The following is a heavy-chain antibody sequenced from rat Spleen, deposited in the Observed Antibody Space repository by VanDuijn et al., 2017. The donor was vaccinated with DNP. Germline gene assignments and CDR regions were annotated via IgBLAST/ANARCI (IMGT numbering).Heavy chain of an antibody. D-gene: IGHD1-1*01. CDR1: DYSITSNY. CDR3: ARWVRYFDS. Sequence: EVQLQESGPGLVKPSQSLSLTCSVTDYSITSNYWAWIRKFPGNKMEWMGYINYSGNTGYNPSLKSRISITRVTSKNQLFLHLNSVTTEDTATYYCARWVRYFDSWGQGVMVTVSS. CDR2: INYSGNT. V-gene: IGHV3-1*01. J-gene: IGHJ2*01.